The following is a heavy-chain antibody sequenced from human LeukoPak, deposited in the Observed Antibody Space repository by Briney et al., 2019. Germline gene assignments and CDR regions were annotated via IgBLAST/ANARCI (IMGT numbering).Heavy chain of an antibody. D-gene: IGHD6-13*01. CDR2: IYYSGST. Sequence: PSETLSLTCTVSGGSISSSSYYWGWIRQPPGKGLEWIGSIYYSGSTYYNPPLKSRVTISVDTSKNQFSLKLSSVTAADTAVYYCARLIVAAAVDYWGQGTLVTVSS. J-gene: IGHJ4*02. CDR1: GGSISSSSYY. CDR3: ARLIVAAAVDY. V-gene: IGHV4-39*01.